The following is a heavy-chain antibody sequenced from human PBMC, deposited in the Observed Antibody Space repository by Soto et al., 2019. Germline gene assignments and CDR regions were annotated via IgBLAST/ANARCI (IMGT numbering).Heavy chain of an antibody. CDR1: GGSLSDYS. J-gene: IGHJ4*02. Sequence: SETLSLTCAVYGGSLSDYSWTWIRQAPRRGLEWIGEVDTSGITNYNPSLESRVTFSIDTSNSQFSLRLSSVTAADTAVYYCARPFESQIYSYGFGYWGQGTLVTVSS. CDR2: VDTSGIT. CDR3: ARPFESQIYSYGFGY. V-gene: IGHV4-34*01. D-gene: IGHD5-18*01.